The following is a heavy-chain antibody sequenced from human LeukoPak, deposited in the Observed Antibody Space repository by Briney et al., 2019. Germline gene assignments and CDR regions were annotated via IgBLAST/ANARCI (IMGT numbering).Heavy chain of an antibody. CDR2: INAGNGNT. D-gene: IGHD3-22*01. Sequence: GASVKVSCKASGYTFTSYAMHWVRQAPGQRLEWMGWINAGNGNTKYSQEFQGRVTITRDTSASTVYMELSSLRSEDTAVYYCARDRSLHYYDSSGYPNDAFDIWGQGTMVTVSS. V-gene: IGHV1-3*03. CDR3: ARDRSLHYYDSSGYPNDAFDI. J-gene: IGHJ3*02. CDR1: GYTFTSYA.